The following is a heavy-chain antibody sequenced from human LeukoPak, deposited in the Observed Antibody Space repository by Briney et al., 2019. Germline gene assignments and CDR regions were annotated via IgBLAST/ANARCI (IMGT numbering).Heavy chain of an antibody. V-gene: IGHV4-34*01. D-gene: IGHD3-10*01. CDR1: GGSFSGYY. CDR3: ARGRYYGSGSFSGLRGPWSY. J-gene: IGHJ4*02. Sequence: SETLSLTCAVYGGSFSGYYWSWIRQPPGKGLEWIGEINHSGSTNYNPSLKSRVTISVDTSKNQFSLKLSSVTAADTAVYYCARGRYYGSGSFSGLRGPWSYWGQGTLVTVSS. CDR2: INHSGST.